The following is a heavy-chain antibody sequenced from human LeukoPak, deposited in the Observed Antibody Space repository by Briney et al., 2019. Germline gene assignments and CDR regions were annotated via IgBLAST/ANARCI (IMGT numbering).Heavy chain of an antibody. CDR2: ISGSGGST. CDR3: ANSGGYGGVVDY. J-gene: IGHJ4*02. Sequence: GGSLILSCAASGFTFSSYAMSWLRPAPGKVLKLVSAISGSGGSTYYADCVEGRFTISRDNSKNTLYLQMNSLRAEDTAVYYCANSGGYGGVVDYWGQGTLVTVSS. CDR1: GFTFSSYA. V-gene: IGHV3-23*01. D-gene: IGHD5-12*01.